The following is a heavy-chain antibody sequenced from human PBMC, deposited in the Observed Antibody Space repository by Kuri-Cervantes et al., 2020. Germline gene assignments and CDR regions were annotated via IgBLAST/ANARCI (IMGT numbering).Heavy chain of an antibody. CDR3: ARWGGGYYYYGMDV. D-gene: IGHD3-10*01. J-gene: IGHJ6*02. Sequence: GGSLRLSCAASGFTFSSYGMHWVRQTPGKGLEWVAVISYDGSNKYYADSVKGRFTISRDNSKNTLYLQMNSLRAEDTAVYYCARWGGGYYYYGMDVWGQGTTVTVSS. CDR2: ISYDGSNK. V-gene: IGHV3-30*03. CDR1: GFTFSSYG.